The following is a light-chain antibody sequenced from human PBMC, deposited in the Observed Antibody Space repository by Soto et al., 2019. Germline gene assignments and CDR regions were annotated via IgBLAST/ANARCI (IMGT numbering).Light chain of an antibody. CDR2: ISSDGSH. J-gene: IGLJ2*01. V-gene: IGLV4-69*01. CDR1: SGHSSYS. Sequence: QPVLTQSPSASASLGASVKLTCTLSSGHSSYSIAWHQQQPEKGPRYLMKISSDGSHSKGDGIHDRFYGSRSGAERSLTISSHKSEDEADYYCQTWDTGARVVFGGGTKLTVL. CDR3: QTWDTGARVV.